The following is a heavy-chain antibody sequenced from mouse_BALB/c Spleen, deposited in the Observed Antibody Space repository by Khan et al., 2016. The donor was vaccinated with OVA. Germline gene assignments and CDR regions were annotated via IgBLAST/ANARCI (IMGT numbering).Heavy chain of an antibody. CDR1: GYTFTSYT. D-gene: IGHD2-14*01. Sequence: QVQLKESGAELARPGASVKMSCKASGYTFTSYTIHWIKKRPGQGLEWIGYINPSNGYTNYNQKFKDKATLTTDNSSTTAYLQLSSLTSDHSAVYNGVRDGAYHRNDGWFAYWGQGTLVTVSA. CDR2: INPSNGYT. CDR3: VRDGAYHRNDGWFAY. J-gene: IGHJ3*01. V-gene: IGHV1-4*01.